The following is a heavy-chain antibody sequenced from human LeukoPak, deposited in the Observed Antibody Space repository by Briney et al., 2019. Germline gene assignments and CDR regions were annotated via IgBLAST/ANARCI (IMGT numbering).Heavy chain of an antibody. J-gene: IGHJ4*02. CDR2: IIPIFGTA. Sequence: SVKVSCKASGYTFTGYYMHWVRQAPGQGLEWMGRIIPIFGTANYAQKFQGRVTITTDESTSTAYMELSSLRSEDTAVYYCASSQYSSGWSTSLAFDYWGQGTLVTVSS. V-gene: IGHV1-69*05. CDR3: ASSQYSSGWSTSLAFDY. D-gene: IGHD6-19*01. CDR1: GYTFTGYY.